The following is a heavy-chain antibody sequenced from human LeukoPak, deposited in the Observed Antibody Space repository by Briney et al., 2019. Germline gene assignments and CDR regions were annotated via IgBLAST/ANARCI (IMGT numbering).Heavy chain of an antibody. Sequence: ASVKVSCKASGDTFKKYAIYWVRQAPGQGLERLGGIIPVFGTPNYAQKFQGRVTISTDESTTTGYMQLSSLKSEDTAVYYCARGGAEAVAGSLDFWGQGTLVTVSS. CDR3: ARGGAEAVAGSLDF. J-gene: IGHJ1*01. D-gene: IGHD6-19*01. CDR2: IIPVFGTP. V-gene: IGHV1-69*05. CDR1: GDTFKKYA.